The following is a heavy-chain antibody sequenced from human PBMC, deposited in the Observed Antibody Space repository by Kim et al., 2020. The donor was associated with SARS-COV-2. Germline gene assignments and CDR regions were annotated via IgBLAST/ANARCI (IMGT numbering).Heavy chain of an antibody. D-gene: IGHD2-2*01. J-gene: IGHJ3*02. Sequence: ASVKVSCKASGYTFTSYAMNWVRQAPGQGLEWMGWINTNTGNPTYAQGFTGRFVFSLDTSVSTAYLQISSLKAEDTAVYYCTRGGYCSSTSCYVHAYDAFDIWGQGTMVTVSS. CDR3: TRGGYCSSTSCYVHAYDAFDI. CDR1: GYTFTSYA. V-gene: IGHV7-4-1*02. CDR2: INTNTGNP.